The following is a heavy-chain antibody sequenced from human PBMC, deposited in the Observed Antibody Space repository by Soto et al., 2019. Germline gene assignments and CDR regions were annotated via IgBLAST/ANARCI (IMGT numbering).Heavy chain of an antibody. CDR1: GGSISSYY. D-gene: IGHD6-13*01. CDR2: IYTSGST. CDR3: AREASSSSWLHYYYYGMDV. V-gene: IGHV4-4*07. J-gene: IGHJ6*02. Sequence: SETLSLTCTVSGGSISSYYWSWIRQPAGKGLEWIGRIYTSGSTNYNPSLKSRVTMSVDTSKNQFSLKLSSVTAADTAVYYCAREASSSSWLHYYYYGMDVWGQGTTVTVSS.